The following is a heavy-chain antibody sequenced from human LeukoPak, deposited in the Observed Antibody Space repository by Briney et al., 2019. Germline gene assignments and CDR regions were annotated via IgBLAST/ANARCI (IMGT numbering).Heavy chain of an antibody. V-gene: IGHV4-59*01. CDR2: IYYSGST. J-gene: IGHJ6*03. Sequence: SETLSLTCTVSGGSISSYYWSWIRQPPRKGLEWIGYIYYSGSTNYNPSLKSRVTISVDTSKNQFSLKLSSVTAADTAVYYCARSAIFGVDSYDQYYYYMDVWGKGTTVTVSS. D-gene: IGHD3-3*01. CDR3: ARSAIFGVDSYDQYYYYMDV. CDR1: GGSISSYY.